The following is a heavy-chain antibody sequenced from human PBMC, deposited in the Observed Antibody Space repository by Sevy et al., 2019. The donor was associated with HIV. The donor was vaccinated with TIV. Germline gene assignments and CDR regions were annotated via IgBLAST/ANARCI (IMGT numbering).Heavy chain of an antibody. CDR1: GFTFSSYD. Sequence: GGSLRLSCAASGFTFSSYDMHWVRQAPGKGLEWVAVIWHDGINKYYGDSVKGRFTISRDNSKNTVYLQMNSLRAEDTAVYYCARAGDIVEVVAHYGMDVWGQGTTVTVSS. J-gene: IGHJ6*02. D-gene: IGHD2-15*01. CDR2: IWHDGINK. CDR3: ARAGDIVEVVAHYGMDV. V-gene: IGHV3-33*01.